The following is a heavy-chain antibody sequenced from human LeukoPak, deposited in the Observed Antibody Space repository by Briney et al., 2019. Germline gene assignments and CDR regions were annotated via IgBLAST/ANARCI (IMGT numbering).Heavy chain of an antibody. CDR3: ASGPIVVVPAAIPDYYYYGMDV. CDR1: GGSISSYY. J-gene: IGHJ6*02. Sequence: SETLSLTCTVSGGSISSYYWSWIRQPAGKGLEWIGRIYTSGSTNYNPSLKSRVTMSVDTSKNQFSLKLSSVTAADTAVYYCASGPIVVVPAAIPDYYYYGMDVWGQGTTVTVSS. V-gene: IGHV4-4*07. CDR2: IYTSGST. D-gene: IGHD2-2*01.